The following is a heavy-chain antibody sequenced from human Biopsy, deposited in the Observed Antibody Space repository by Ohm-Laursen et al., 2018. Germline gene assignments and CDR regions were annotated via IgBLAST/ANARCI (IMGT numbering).Heavy chain of an antibody. CDR3: ARHAPSYSGSYWRYFDL. V-gene: IGHV4-59*08. J-gene: IGHJ2*01. Sequence: SETLSLTCTVSGGSISSYYWSWIRQPPGKGLEWIGYIYYTGSTNYNPSLKSRVTISVDTSMNHLSLRLTSVIAADTAVYYCARHAPSYSGSYWRYFDLWGRGTLVTVSS. CDR1: GGSISSYY. CDR2: IYYTGST. D-gene: IGHD1-26*01.